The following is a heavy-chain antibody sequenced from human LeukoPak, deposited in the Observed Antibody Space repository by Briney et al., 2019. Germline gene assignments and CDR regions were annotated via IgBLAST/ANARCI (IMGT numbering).Heavy chain of an antibody. V-gene: IGHV3-7*03. J-gene: IGHJ5*02. Sequence: GGSLRLSCAASGFTFSSYWMSWVRQAPGKGLEWVANIKKDGSETYYVDSVKGRFTISRDNAKNSLYLQMNSLRAEDTAVYYCARMVFSGWTNWFDPWGQGTLVTVSS. CDR3: ARMVFSGWTNWFDP. D-gene: IGHD6-19*01. CDR2: IKKDGSET. CDR1: GFTFSSYW.